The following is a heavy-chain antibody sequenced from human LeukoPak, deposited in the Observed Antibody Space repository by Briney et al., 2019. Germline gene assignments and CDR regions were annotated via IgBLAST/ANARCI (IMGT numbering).Heavy chain of an antibody. CDR2: IWYDGSNK. CDR1: GFTFSTYG. CDR3: ARGSYEEMATKDY. Sequence: PGGSLRLSCAASGFTFSTYGMHWVRQAPGKGLEWVAVIWYDGSNKYYADSVKGRFTISRDNSKNTLYLQMNSLRAEDTAVYYCARGSYEEMATKDYWGQGTLVAVSS. V-gene: IGHV3-33*01. D-gene: IGHD5-24*01. J-gene: IGHJ4*02.